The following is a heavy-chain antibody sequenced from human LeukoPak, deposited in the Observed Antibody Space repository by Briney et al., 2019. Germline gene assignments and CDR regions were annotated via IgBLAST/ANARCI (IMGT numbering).Heavy chain of an antibody. Sequence: GGSLRLSCAASGFTFDAYAMHWVSHDPGKCLEWVSFISWDGGSTSHADSVKDRFTITRDNSKNSLYLLMNSLIAEDTALYYCAKNVFRAVRGVSYYYYIDVWGKGTTVTVSS. CDR1: GFTFDAYA. V-gene: IGHV3-43D*03. D-gene: IGHD3-10*01. CDR3: AKNVFRAVRGVSYYYYIDV. J-gene: IGHJ6*03. CDR2: ISWDGGST.